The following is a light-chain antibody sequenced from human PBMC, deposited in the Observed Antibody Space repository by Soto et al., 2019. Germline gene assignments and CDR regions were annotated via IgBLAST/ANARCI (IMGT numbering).Light chain of an antibody. J-gene: IGKJ1*01. Sequence: DIQMTQSPSSQSASVGDRVTITCRASQSINSYLNWYQQKPGKAPKLLIYAASSLQSGVPSRFSGSGSETDFTLTITSLQPDDLATYYCQKSFSTPRTFGQGTRVEI. CDR2: AAS. CDR3: QKSFSTPRT. CDR1: QSINSY. V-gene: IGKV1-39*01.